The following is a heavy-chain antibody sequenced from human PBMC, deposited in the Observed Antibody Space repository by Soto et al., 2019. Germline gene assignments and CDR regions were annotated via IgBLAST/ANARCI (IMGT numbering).Heavy chain of an antibody. CDR1: GYTFASYA. Sequence: GASVKVSCKASGYTFASYAMHWVRQAPGQRLEWMGWINAGNGNTKYSQKFQGRVTITRDTSASTAYMELSSLRSEDTAVYYCARVIGYYSFIDYWGQGTLVTVSS. V-gene: IGHV1-3*01. D-gene: IGHD3-22*01. CDR2: INAGNGNT. CDR3: ARVIGYYSFIDY. J-gene: IGHJ4*02.